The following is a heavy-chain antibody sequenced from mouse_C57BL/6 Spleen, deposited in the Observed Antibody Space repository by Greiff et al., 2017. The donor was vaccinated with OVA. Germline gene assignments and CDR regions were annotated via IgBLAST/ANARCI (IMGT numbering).Heavy chain of an antibody. D-gene: IGHD2-1*01. V-gene: IGHV1-69*01. CDR2: FDPSDSYT. Sequence: QVQLKQPGAELVMPGASVKLSCKASGYTFTSYWMHWVKQRPGQGLAWIGEFDPSDSYTNYNQKFKGKSTLTVDKSSSTAYMQLSSLTSEDSAVYYSARVGLYYGNSYAMDYWGQGTSVTVSS. J-gene: IGHJ4*01. CDR3: ARVGLYYGNSYAMDY. CDR1: GYTFTSYW.